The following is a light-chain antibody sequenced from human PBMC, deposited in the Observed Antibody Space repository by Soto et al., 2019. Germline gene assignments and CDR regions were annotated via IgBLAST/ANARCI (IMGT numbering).Light chain of an antibody. CDR2: ENN. J-gene: IGLJ2*01. CDR3: ATWDDSLSGPV. Sequence: QSVLRQPPSASETPGQSVTISCSGSTSNIGSSSVYWYQQLPGTAPKVFIYENNRRPSGVPDRFSGSKSDTSAFLAISGLRSEDEADYYCATWDDSLSGPVFGGGTKLTVL. CDR1: TSNIGSSS. V-gene: IGLV1-47*01.